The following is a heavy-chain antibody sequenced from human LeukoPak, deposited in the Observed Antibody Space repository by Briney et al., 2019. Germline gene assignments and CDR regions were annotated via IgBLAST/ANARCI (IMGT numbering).Heavy chain of an antibody. CDR3: ARDVGAAALDY. Sequence: TGGSLRLSCAASGFTFSSYSMNWVRQAPGKGLEWVSSISSSSSYMYYADSVKGRFTISRDNAKNSLYLQMNSLRAEDTAVYYCARDVGAAALDYWGQGTLVTVSS. CDR1: GFTFSSYS. V-gene: IGHV3-21*01. J-gene: IGHJ4*02. D-gene: IGHD6-13*01. CDR2: ISSSSSYM.